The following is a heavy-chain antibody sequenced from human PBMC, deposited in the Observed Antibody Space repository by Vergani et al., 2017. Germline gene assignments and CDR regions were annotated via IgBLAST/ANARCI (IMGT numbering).Heavy chain of an antibody. Sequence: EVQLVESGGGLVQPGGSLRLSCAASGFTFSSYAMHWVRQAPGKGLEYVSAIRSNGGSTYYANSVKGRFTISRDNSKNTLYLQMGSLRAEDMAVYYCARDRGSGYYGSGSACIDYWGQGTLVTVSS. CDR2: IRSNGGST. D-gene: IGHD3-10*01. V-gene: IGHV3-64*01. J-gene: IGHJ4*02. CDR1: GFTFSSYA. CDR3: ARDRGSGYYGSGSACIDY.